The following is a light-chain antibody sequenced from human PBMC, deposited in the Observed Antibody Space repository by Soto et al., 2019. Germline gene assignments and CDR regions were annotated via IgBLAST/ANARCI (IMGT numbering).Light chain of an antibody. J-gene: IGKJ4*01. CDR3: QQYNNWPLT. V-gene: IGKV3-15*01. CDR2: GVS. Sequence: EIVLTQSPSTLSLSPGESATLSCSASHCVSSYLAWYQQKPGQAPRLLIYGVSTRANGVPARFSGSGSGTVFTLTISSLQSEDFAVYYCQQYNNWPLTFGGGTKVDIK. CDR1: HCVSSY.